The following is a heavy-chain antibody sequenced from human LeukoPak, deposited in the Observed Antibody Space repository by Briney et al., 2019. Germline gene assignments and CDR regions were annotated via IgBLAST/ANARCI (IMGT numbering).Heavy chain of an antibody. CDR2: IYYSGST. CDR3: ARGRYSSSWCDY. D-gene: IGHD6-13*01. V-gene: IGHV4-31*03. CDR1: GGSISSGGYY. Sequence: SETLSLTCTVSGGSISSGGYYWSWIRQHPGKGLEWIGYIYYSGSTYYSPSLKSRVTISVDTSKNQFSLKLSSVTAADTAVYYCARGRYSSSWCDYWGQGTLVTVSS. J-gene: IGHJ4*02.